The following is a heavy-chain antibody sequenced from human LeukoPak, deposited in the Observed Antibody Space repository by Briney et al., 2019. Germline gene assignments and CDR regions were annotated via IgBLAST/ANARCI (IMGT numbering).Heavy chain of an antibody. V-gene: IGHV1-46*01. CDR1: GYTFSSYY. CDR3: ARDPTVITSSRITIFGVAKSPYNWFDP. J-gene: IGHJ5*02. Sequence: ASVKVSCKASGYTFSSYYMHWVRQAPGQGLEWMGIINPSGGSSTYAQKFQGRVTMTSDTSTRTVYMELSSLRSEDTAMYYCARDPTVITSSRITIFGVAKSPYNWFDPWGQGTLVTVSS. CDR2: INPSGGSS. D-gene: IGHD3-3*01.